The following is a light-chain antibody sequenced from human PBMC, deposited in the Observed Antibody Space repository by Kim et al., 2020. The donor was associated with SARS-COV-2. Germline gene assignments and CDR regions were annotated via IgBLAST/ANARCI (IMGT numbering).Light chain of an antibody. CDR3: QQSSSFPWT. V-gene: IGKV1-39*01. CDR2: AAS. CDR1: QSISTY. Sequence: DIQMTQSPSSLSASVGDRVTITCRASQSISTYLNWFQQKPGKAPRLLIYAASSLQSGVPSRVSGSGSGTDFTLTISSLQPEDFATYYCQQSSSFPWTFGQGTKVDIK. J-gene: IGKJ1*01.